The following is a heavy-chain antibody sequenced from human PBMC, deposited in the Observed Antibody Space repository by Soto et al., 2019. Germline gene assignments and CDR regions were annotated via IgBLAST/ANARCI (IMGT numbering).Heavy chain of an antibody. CDR3: ARDYIVATIRAVDY. Sequence: ASVKVSCKASGYTFTSYAMHWVRQAPGQRLEWMGWINAGNGNTKYSQKFQGRVTITRDTSASTAYMELSSLRSEDTAVYYCARDYIVATIRAVDYWGQGTLVTVSS. J-gene: IGHJ4*02. CDR2: INAGNGNT. D-gene: IGHD5-12*01. CDR1: GYTFTSYA. V-gene: IGHV1-3*01.